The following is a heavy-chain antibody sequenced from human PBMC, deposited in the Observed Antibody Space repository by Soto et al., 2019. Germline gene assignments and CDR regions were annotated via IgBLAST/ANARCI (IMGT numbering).Heavy chain of an antibody. CDR2: ISGSGGST. V-gene: IGHV3-23*01. J-gene: IGHJ4*02. CDR1: GFTFSSYA. CDR3: AKGYGGSYSRFYFDY. D-gene: IGHD1-26*01. Sequence: EVQLLESGGGLIQPGGSLRLSCAASGFTFSSYAMSWVRQAPGKGLEWVSAISGSGGSTYYADSVKGRVTISRDNSKNTLYLQMNSLRAEDTAVYYCAKGYGGSYSRFYFDYWGQGTLVTVSS.